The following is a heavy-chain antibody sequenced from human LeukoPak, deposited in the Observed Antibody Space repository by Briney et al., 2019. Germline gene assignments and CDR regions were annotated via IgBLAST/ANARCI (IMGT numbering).Heavy chain of an antibody. D-gene: IGHD3-10*01. CDR1: GFTVSSNY. Sequence: GGSLRLSCAASGFTVSSNYMSWVRQAPGKGLEWVSAISGSGGSTYYADSVKGRFTISRDNSKNTLYLQMNSLRAEDTAVYYCAKDQLLWFGELLSHFDYWGQGTLVTVSS. CDR3: AKDQLLWFGELLSHFDY. J-gene: IGHJ4*02. V-gene: IGHV3-23*01. CDR2: ISGSGGST.